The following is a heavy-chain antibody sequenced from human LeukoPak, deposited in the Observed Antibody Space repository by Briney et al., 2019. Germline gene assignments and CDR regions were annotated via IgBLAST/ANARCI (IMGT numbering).Heavy chain of an antibody. CDR3: RGGIAVAGIPPPRIDY. CDR2: IIPILGIA. Sequence: SVKVSCKASGGTFSSYAISWVRQAPGQGLEWMGRIIPILGIANYAQKFQGRVTITADKSTSTAYMELSSLRSEDTAVYYCRGGIAVAGIPPPRIDYWGQGTLVTVSS. V-gene: IGHV1-69*04. J-gene: IGHJ4*02. CDR1: GGTFSSYA. D-gene: IGHD6-19*01.